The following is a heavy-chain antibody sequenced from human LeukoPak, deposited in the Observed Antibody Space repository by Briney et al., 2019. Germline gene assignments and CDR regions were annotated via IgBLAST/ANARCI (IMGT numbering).Heavy chain of an antibody. CDR3: ARAYCGGDCYSLHHFDAFDI. CDR2: IDSTSTYI. D-gene: IGHD2-21*02. V-gene: IGHV3-21*04. CDR1: RFTFSTYS. Sequence: GGSLRLSCAASRFTFSTYSMNWDRQAPGKGLEWVSSIDSTSTYIYYADSVKGRFTISRDNAKNSLYLQMDSLRAEDTAVYYCARAYCGGDCYSLHHFDAFDIWGQGTMVTVSS. J-gene: IGHJ3*02.